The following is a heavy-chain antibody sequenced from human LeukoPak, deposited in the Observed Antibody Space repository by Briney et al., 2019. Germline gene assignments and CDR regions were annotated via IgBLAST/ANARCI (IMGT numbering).Heavy chain of an antibody. Sequence: GGSLRLSCAASGFTFSSYGMHWVRQAPGKGLEWVAFIRYDGSNKYYADSAKGRFTISRDNSKNTLYLQMNSLRAEDTAVYYCAKDPRYCSSTSCYAFDIWGQGTMVTVSS. J-gene: IGHJ3*02. D-gene: IGHD2-2*01. CDR1: GFTFSSYG. CDR3: AKDPRYCSSTSCYAFDI. CDR2: IRYDGSNK. V-gene: IGHV3-30*02.